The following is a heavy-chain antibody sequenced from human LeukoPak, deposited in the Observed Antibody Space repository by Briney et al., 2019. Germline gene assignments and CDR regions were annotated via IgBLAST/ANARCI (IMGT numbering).Heavy chain of an antibody. CDR2: IYHSGST. Sequence: SGTLSLTCAVSGGSISSSIWWSWVRQPPGKGLEWIGEIYHSGSTNYNPSLKSRVTISVGTSKNQFSLKLSSVTAADTAVYYCARAGLTGRYNWFDPWGQGTLVTVSS. J-gene: IGHJ5*02. CDR1: GGSISSSIW. D-gene: IGHD7-27*01. CDR3: ARAGLTGRYNWFDP. V-gene: IGHV4-4*02.